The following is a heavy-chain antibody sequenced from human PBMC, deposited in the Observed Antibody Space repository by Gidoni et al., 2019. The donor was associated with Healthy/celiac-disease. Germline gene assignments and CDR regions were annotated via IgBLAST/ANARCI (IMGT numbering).Heavy chain of an antibody. Sequence: QVQLSESGGGVVEPGRSQRLACAASRCTFSSYGSHWGRQAPGKGLEWGAVIWYDGSDKYYVDSVKGRFTISRDNSRNPLYLQMNSLSAEDTAVYYCVRDPSGSYPLFDYWGQGTLVTVSS. CDR3: VRDPSGSYPLFDY. CDR1: RCTFSSYG. CDR2: IWYDGSDK. D-gene: IGHD1-26*01. V-gene: IGHV3-33*01. J-gene: IGHJ4*02.